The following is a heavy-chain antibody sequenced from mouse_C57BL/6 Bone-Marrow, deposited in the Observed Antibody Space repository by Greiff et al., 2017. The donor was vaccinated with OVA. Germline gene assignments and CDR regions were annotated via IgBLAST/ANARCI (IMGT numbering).Heavy chain of an antibody. Sequence: EVKVVESGGGLVKPGGSLKLSCAASGFTFSDYGMHWVRQAPEKGLEWVAYISSGSSTIYYADTVKGRFTISRDNAKITLFLQMTSLRSEDTAMYYCARGDYYGSSYPPWFAYWGQGTLVTVSA. CDR3: ARGDYYGSSYPPWFAY. J-gene: IGHJ3*01. CDR1: GFTFSDYG. D-gene: IGHD1-1*01. CDR2: ISSGSSTI. V-gene: IGHV5-17*01.